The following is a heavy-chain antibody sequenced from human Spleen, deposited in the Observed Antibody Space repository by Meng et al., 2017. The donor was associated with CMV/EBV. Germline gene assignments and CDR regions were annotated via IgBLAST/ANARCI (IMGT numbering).Heavy chain of an antibody. D-gene: IGHD3-10*01. J-gene: IGHJ5*02. CDR1: GGSISSSSYY. V-gene: IGHV4-39*07. CDR3: ARDLPRVYYGRINWFDP. CDR2: IYYSGST. Sequence: GSLRLSSTVSGGSISSSSYYWGWIRQPPGKGLEWIGSIYYSGSTYYNPSLKSRVTISVDTSKNQFSLKLSSVTAADTAVYYCARDLPRVYYGRINWFDPWGQGTLVTVSS.